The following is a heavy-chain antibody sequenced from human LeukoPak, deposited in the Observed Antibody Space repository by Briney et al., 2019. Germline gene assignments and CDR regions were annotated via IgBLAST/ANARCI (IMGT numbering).Heavy chain of an antibody. Sequence: GASVKVSCKASGYTFTGYYMHWVRQAPGQGLEWMGWINTNTGNPTYAQGFTGRFVFSLDTSVSTAYLQISSLKAEDTAVYYCARESGVRGVYAGAFDIWGQGTMVTVSS. CDR2: INTNTGNP. CDR3: ARESGVRGVYAGAFDI. D-gene: IGHD3-10*01. J-gene: IGHJ3*02. V-gene: IGHV7-4-1*02. CDR1: GYTFTGYY.